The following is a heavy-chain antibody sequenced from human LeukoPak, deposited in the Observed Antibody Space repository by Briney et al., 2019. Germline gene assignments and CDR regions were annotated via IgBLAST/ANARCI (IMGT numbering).Heavy chain of an antibody. Sequence: GGSLRLSCVASGFTFGKYWMSWVRQAPGKGLEWVANIKLDGSEKNYVDSVKGRFTISRDNTKNSLYLQMNSLRDEDTAVYYCARDLYNWNFYGMDVWGQGTTVTVSS. CDR2: IKLDGSEK. CDR3: ARDLYNWNFYGMDV. D-gene: IGHD1-20*01. CDR1: GFTFGKYW. J-gene: IGHJ6*02. V-gene: IGHV3-7*01.